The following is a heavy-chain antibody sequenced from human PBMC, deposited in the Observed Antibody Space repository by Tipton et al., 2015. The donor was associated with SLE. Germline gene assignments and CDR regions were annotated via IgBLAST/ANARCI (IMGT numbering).Heavy chain of an antibody. Sequence: TLSLTCTVSGYSISSGYYWGWIRQPPGKGLEWIGSIYHSGSTYYNPSLKSRVTISVDTSKNQFSLKLSSVTAADTAVYYCARTGGWDYYYGMDVWGQGTTVTVSS. CDR3: ARTGGWDYYYGMDV. CDR1: GYSISSGYY. J-gene: IGHJ6*02. CDR2: IYHSGST. D-gene: IGHD3-16*01. V-gene: IGHV4-38-2*02.